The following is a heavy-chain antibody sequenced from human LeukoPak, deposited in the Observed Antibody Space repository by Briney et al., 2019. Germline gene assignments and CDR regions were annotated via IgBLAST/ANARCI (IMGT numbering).Heavy chain of an antibody. D-gene: IGHD2-2*01. CDR1: GFTFSSYA. CDR2: ISYDGSNK. CDR3: ARGRQYQLLFFGLGGHDNYGMDV. J-gene: IGHJ6*04. V-gene: IGHV3-30-3*01. Sequence: GGSLRLSCAVSGFTFSSYAMHWVRQAPSKGLEWVAVISYDGSNKYYADSVKGRFTISRDNSKNTLYLLMNSLRAEDTAVYYCARGRQYQLLFFGLGGHDNYGMDVWCKGTKVTVS.